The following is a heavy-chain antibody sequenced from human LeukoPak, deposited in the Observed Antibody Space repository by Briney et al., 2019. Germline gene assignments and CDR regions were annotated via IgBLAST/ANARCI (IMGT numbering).Heavy chain of an antibody. J-gene: IGHJ4*02. D-gene: IGHD2-8*01. CDR3: ARGLKPYCTNGVCYTGDY. CDR1: GGSFSGYY. CDR2: LNPSGSA. V-gene: IGHV4-34*01. Sequence: SETLSLTCAVYGGSFSGYYWNWIRQPPGKGLEWIGELNPSGSANYNPSLKSRVTMALHTSKNQFSLKLNSVTAADTAVYYCARGLKPYCTNGVCYTGDYWGQGTLVTVSS.